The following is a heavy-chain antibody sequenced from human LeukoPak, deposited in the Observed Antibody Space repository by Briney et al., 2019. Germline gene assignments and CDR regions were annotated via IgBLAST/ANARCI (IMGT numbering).Heavy chain of an antibody. V-gene: IGHV4-61*02. CDR1: GGSISSGSYY. CDR3: ARDAYDYGDYNLLSPQTYAFDI. J-gene: IGHJ3*02. CDR2: IYTSGST. D-gene: IGHD4-17*01. Sequence: SETLSLTCTVSGGSISSGSYYWGWLRQPAGKGLEWIGRIYTSGSTNYNPSLKSRVTISVDTSKNQFSLKLSSVTAADTAVFYCARDAYDYGDYNLLSPQTYAFDIWGQGTMVTVSS.